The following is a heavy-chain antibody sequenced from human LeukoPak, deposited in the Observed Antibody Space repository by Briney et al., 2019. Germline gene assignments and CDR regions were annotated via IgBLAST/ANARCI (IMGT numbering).Heavy chain of an antibody. CDR3: AKEATDSATIDY. Sequence: GSLRPSCAASGFTFSTYNMNWVRQAPGKGLEWVSSISGSSSYIYYADSVKGRFSISRDNAKNSLYLQMNSLRAEDTALYYCAKEATDSATIDYWGQGTLVTVSS. V-gene: IGHV3-21*04. CDR1: GFTFSTYN. J-gene: IGHJ4*02. CDR2: ISGSSSYI. D-gene: IGHD1-1*01.